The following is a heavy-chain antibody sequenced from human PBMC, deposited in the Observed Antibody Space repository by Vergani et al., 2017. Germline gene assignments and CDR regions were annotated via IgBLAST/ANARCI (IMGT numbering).Heavy chain of an antibody. CDR2: IHTGGST. CDR1: GDSIRSGSHY. V-gene: IGHV4-61*02. Sequence: QVQLQESGPGLVKPPGTLSLTCAVSGDSIRSGSHYWSWIRQPAGKGPEWIGHIHTGGSTDLNPSFKSRVSISVDTSKSQFSLKLNSVTVADTAVYYWARSRPYCTSGSCPAIWGQGTLVTVSS. CDR3: ARSRPYCTSGSCPAI. D-gene: IGHD2-15*01. J-gene: IGHJ4*02.